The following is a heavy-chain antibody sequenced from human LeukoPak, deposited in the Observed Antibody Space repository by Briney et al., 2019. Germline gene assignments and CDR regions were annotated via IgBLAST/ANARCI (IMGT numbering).Heavy chain of an antibody. J-gene: IGHJ4*02. V-gene: IGHV4-59*01. Sequence: SETLSLTCVVYGGSFSGYYWSWIRQPPGKGLEWIGYIYYSGSTNYNPSLKSRVTISVDTSKNQFSLKLSSVTAADTAVYYCARSLSFYGDYIDYWGQGTLVTVSS. D-gene: IGHD4-17*01. CDR2: IYYSGST. CDR1: GGSFSGYY. CDR3: ARSLSFYGDYIDY.